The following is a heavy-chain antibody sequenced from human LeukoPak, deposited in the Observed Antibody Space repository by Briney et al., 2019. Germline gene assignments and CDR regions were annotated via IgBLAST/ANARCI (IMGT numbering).Heavy chain of an antibody. CDR3: ARERYCSGGSCYSGYYFDY. CDR1: VYTLTGYY. Sequence: ASVKVSCKASVYTLTGYYMHSVRQAPGQGLEWMGWINPNSGGTSYAQKFQGRVIMTRDTSISTAYMELSSLRSDDTAVYYCARERYCSGGSCYSGYYFDYWGQGTLVTVSS. D-gene: IGHD2-15*01. CDR2: INPNSGGT. V-gene: IGHV1-2*02. J-gene: IGHJ4*02.